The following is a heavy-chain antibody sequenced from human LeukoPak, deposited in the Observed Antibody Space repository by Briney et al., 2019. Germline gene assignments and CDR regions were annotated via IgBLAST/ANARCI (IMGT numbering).Heavy chain of an antibody. CDR2: ISNNGGYT. Sequence: GGSLRLSCAASGFTFSSSAMSWVRQAPGKGLEWVSAISNNGGYTYYADSVKGRFTISRDNSKNTLYLQMNSLRAEDTAVYYCAKVSPGYSDGYYYYGMDVWGQGTTVTVSS. D-gene: IGHD2-21*01. J-gene: IGHJ6*02. V-gene: IGHV3-23*01. CDR1: GFTFSSSA. CDR3: AKVSPGYSDGYYYYGMDV.